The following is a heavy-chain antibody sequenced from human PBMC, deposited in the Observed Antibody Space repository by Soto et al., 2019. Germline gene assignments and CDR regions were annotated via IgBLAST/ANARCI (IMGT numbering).Heavy chain of an antibody. V-gene: IGHV3-74*01. CDR3: ARRAGSGSYAFDI. CDR2: IDNDGSST. J-gene: IGHJ3*02. D-gene: IGHD3-10*01. CDR1: GFTFSSYW. Sequence: EVQLVESGGGLVQPGGSLRLSCSASGFTFSSYWMHWVRQAPGKGLVWVSRIDNDGSSTIYADSVKGRFTISRDNAENTLFLQMNSLRAEDTALYYCARRAGSGSYAFDIWGQGTMVTVSS.